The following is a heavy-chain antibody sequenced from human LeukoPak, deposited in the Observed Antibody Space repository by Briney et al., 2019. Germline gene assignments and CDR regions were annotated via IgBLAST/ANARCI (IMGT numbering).Heavy chain of an antibody. CDR1: SGSMSSYY. Sequence: PSETLSLTCTVSSGSMSSYYWSWIPQPPGKGLEWIVYLSYSGTINYNPSLKSRVTISVYTSNNHVSLKLTSVTAADTAVYYCAKYRDYDLDYWGQGTLVTVSS. J-gene: IGHJ4*02. V-gene: IGHV4-59*01. CDR2: LSYSGTI. CDR3: AKYRDYDLDY. D-gene: IGHD4-17*01.